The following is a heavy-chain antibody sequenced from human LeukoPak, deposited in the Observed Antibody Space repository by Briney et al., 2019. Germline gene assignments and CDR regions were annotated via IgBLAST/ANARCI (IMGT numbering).Heavy chain of an antibody. D-gene: IGHD3-22*01. J-gene: IGHJ3*02. CDR2: ISYTGST. CDR3: ARLLDYDSSGDPVIFDI. V-gene: IGHV4-59*01. Sequence: SETLSLTCTVSGGSISSDYWSWIRQSPGKGLEWIGRISYTGSTRYNPSLQSRVTISLDTSRNQFSLKLRSLSAADTAVYYCARLLDYDSSGDPVIFDIWGQGTMATLSS. CDR1: GGSISSDY.